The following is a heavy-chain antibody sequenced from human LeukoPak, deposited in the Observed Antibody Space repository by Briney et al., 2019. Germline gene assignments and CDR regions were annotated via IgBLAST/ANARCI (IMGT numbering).Heavy chain of an antibody. D-gene: IGHD3-10*01. Sequence: GRSLRLSCAASGFTFSSYGMHWVRQAPGKGLEWVAVISYDGSNKYYADSVKGRFTISRDNSENTLYLQMNSLRAEDTAVYYCAKASAGRDNIWGQGTMVTVSS. CDR2: ISYDGSNK. CDR3: AKASAGRDNI. V-gene: IGHV3-30*18. CDR1: GFTFSSYG. J-gene: IGHJ3*02.